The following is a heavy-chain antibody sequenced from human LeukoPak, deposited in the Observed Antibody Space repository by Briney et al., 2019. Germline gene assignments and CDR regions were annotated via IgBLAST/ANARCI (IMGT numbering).Heavy chain of an antibody. V-gene: IGHV1-18*01. CDR1: GYTFASFG. Sequence: GASVKVSCKASGYTFASFGITWVRQAPGQGLEWMGWINTHNGDTNYAQKLQGRVTMTTDTSTSTAYMELRSLRSEDTAVYYCARRVPYGSGSYYNPLGYWGQGTLVTVSS. D-gene: IGHD3-10*01. CDR2: INTHNGDT. CDR3: ARRVPYGSGSYYNPLGY. J-gene: IGHJ4*02.